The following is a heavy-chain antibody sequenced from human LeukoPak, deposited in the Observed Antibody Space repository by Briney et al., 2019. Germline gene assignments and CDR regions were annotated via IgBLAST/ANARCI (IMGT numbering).Heavy chain of an antibody. CDR1: GFTVSSNY. J-gene: IGHJ4*02. D-gene: IGHD3-3*01. CDR2: IYSGGST. CDR3: ARDRKYDSQGY. V-gene: IGHV3-53*01. Sequence: GGSLRLSCAASGFTVSSNYMSWVRQAPGKGLEWVSVIYSGGSTYYADSVKGRFTISRDNSKNTLCLQMNSLRAEDTAVYYCARDRKYDSQGYWSQGTLVTVSS.